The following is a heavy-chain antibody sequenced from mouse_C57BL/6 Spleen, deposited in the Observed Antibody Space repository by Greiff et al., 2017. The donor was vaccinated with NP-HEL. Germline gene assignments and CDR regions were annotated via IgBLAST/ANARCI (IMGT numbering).Heavy chain of an antibody. CDR3: ARYYGYGGYFDV. CDR1: GFTFTDYY. D-gene: IGHD2-2*01. V-gene: IGHV7-3*01. J-gene: IGHJ1*03. Sequence: DVMLVESGGGLVQPGGSLSLSCAASGFTFTDYYMSWVRQPPGKALEWLGFIRNKANGYTTEYSASVKGRFTISRDNSQRLLYLQMNALRADDSATYYCARYYGYGGYFDVWGTGTTVTVTS. CDR2: IRNKANGYTT.